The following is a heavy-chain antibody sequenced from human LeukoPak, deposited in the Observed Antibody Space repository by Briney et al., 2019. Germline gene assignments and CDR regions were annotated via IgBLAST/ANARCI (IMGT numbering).Heavy chain of an antibody. CDR3: ARVEGGYCSGTSCPPAYYYYYMDV. CDR2: IYHSGST. J-gene: IGHJ6*03. D-gene: IGHD2-2*01. CDR1: GYSISSGYY. Sequence: SETLSLTCTVSGYSISSGYYWGWIRQPPGKGLEWIGSIYHSGSTNYNPSLKSRVTISVDTSKNQFSLKLSSVTAADTAVYYCARVEGGYCSGTSCPPAYYYYYMDVWGKGTTVTVSS. V-gene: IGHV4-38-2*02.